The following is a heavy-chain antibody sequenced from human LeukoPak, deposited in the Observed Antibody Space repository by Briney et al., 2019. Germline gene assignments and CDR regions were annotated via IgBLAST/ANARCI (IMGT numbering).Heavy chain of an antibody. J-gene: IGHJ4*02. CDR1: GGSLIPYY. D-gene: IGHD1-26*01. V-gene: IGHV4-59*01. Sequence: TLSLTCTVSGGSLIPYYWSWIRQPPGKGLEWIGYIYHSGTTNYSPPLKGRATLSVDTSKNQISLRLTSVTAADTAVYYCARVDSGTYYMPFDYWGQGSLVTVSS. CDR3: ARVDSGTYYMPFDY. CDR2: IYHSGTT.